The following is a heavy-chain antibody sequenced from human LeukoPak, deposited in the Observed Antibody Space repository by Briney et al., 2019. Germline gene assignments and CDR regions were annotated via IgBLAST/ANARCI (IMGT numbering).Heavy chain of an antibody. D-gene: IGHD1-26*01. CDR2: ISSSGGST. CDR1: GFTFSSYA. V-gene: IGHV3-23*01. CDR3: AKGRVGATISPFDY. Sequence: PGGSLRLSCAASGFTFSSYAMTWVRQAPGKGLEWVSAISSSGGSTYYADSVKGRFTISRDNSKTTLYLQMNSLRAEDTAVYYCAKGRVGATISPFDYWGQGTLVTVSS. J-gene: IGHJ4*02.